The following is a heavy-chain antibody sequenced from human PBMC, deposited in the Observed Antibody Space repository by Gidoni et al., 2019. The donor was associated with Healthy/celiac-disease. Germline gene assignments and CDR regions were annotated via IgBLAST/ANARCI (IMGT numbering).Heavy chain of an antibody. CDR1: GYSFTSYW. Sequence: EGQRVEYGAGVKKPGDSLSIPCKASGYSFTSYWISWVRQMPGKGLEWMGRIDPSDSYTNYSPSFQGHVTISADKSISTAYLQWSSLKASDTAMYYCARHLSSDSEDWGQGTLVTVSS. J-gene: IGHJ4*02. CDR3: ARHLSSDSED. CDR2: IDPSDSYT. D-gene: IGHD6-25*01. V-gene: IGHV5-10-1*03.